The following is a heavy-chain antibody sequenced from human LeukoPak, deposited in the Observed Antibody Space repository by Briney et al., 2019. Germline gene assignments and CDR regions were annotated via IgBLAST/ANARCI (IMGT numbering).Heavy chain of an antibody. V-gene: IGHV4-39*02. J-gene: IGHJ4*02. CDR3: AREGEGAWYSSSAGNLDY. Sequence: PSETLSLTCTVSGGSISSSSYYWGWIRQPPGKGLEWIGSIYYSGSTYYNPSLKGRVTISVDTSKNQFSLKLSSVTAADTAVYYCAREGEGAWYSSSAGNLDYWGQGTLVTVSS. CDR1: GGSISSSSYY. CDR2: IYYSGST. D-gene: IGHD6-6*01.